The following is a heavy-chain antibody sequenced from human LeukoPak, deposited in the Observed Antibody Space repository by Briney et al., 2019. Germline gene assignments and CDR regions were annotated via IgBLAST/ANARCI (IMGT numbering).Heavy chain of an antibody. D-gene: IGHD2-2*01. CDR2: INEDGSDK. CDR3: ARGPQETYQLLLNWFDP. J-gene: IGHJ5*02. CDR1: GFTFSDYW. Sequence: GGSLRLSCAGSGFTFSDYWMTWVRQTPGKGLEWVANINEDGSDKYYVDSVKGRFTISRDNAENSLFLQMNSLRAEDTAVYHCARGPQETYQLLLNWFDPWGQGTLVTVSS. V-gene: IGHV3-7*01.